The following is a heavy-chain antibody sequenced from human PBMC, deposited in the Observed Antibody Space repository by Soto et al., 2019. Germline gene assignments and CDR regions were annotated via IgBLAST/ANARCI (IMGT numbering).Heavy chain of an antibody. CDR1: GFTFSSYA. CDR3: VKDGRKIVVVTTDALGWYFDL. J-gene: IGHJ2*01. D-gene: IGHD2-21*02. Sequence: GGSLRLSCSASGFTFSSYAMHWVRQAPGKGLEYVSAISSNGGSTYYADSVKGRFTISRDNSKNTLYLQMSSLRAEDTAVYYCVKDGRKIVVVTTDALGWYFDLWGRGTLVTVSS. CDR2: ISSNGGST. V-gene: IGHV3-64D*08.